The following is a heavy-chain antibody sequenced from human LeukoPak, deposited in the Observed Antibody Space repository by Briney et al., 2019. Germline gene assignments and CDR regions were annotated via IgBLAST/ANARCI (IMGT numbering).Heavy chain of an antibody. D-gene: IGHD1-1*01. V-gene: IGHV3-11*04. Sequence: GGSLRLSCVGSGLSLSDHYMGWIRQGPGQGLEWGAYLGLTDTTVYYADSARGRFTVSRDKAHNSFHLHMDRLTVEDTAVYYCAREGFTGASLRAFDVWGQATMVTVSS. CDR2: LGLTDTTV. CDR3: AREGFTGASLRAFDV. CDR1: GLSLSDHY. J-gene: IGHJ3*01.